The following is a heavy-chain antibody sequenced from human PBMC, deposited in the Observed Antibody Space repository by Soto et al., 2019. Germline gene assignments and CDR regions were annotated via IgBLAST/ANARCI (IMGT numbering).Heavy chain of an antibody. J-gene: IGHJ4*02. CDR2: INDDGIST. D-gene: IGHD1-1*01. CDR1: GFTFSMYW. CDR3: TRGPRSTSTGTGAF. Sequence: GGSLRLSCAASGFTFSMYWMHWVRQVPGKGPEWVSRINDDGISTNYADSVRGRFTISRDNAKNTLYLQMNALRVEDTAGYYCTRGPRSTSTGTGAFWGQGTLVTVSS. V-gene: IGHV3-74*01.